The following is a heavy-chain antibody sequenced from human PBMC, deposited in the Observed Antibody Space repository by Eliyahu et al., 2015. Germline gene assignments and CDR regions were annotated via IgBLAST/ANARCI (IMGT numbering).Heavy chain of an antibody. CDR2: IYWDDDK. J-gene: IGHJ4*02. CDR1: XFSLSTXGVG. CDR3: AHSEMYYYGSGSSDCDY. Sequence: QLTLTESGPPLVKPTQTLTLTCXFSXFSLSTXGVGVGWIRXPPGKALEWLALIYWDDDKRYSPSLKSRLTITKDTSENQVVLTMTNMDPVDTATYYCAHSEMYYYGSGSSDCDYWGQGILVIVAA. V-gene: IGHV2-5*02. D-gene: IGHD3-10*01.